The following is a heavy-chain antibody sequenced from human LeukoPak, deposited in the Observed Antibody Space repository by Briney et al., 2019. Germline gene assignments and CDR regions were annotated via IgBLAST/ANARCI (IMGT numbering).Heavy chain of an antibody. V-gene: IGHV3-30*04. Sequence: PGGSLRLSCAASGFTFSSYAMHWVRQAPGKGLEWVAVISYDGSNKYCADSVKGRFTISRDNSKNTLYLQMNSLRAEDTAVYYCARGPDYYDSSGYAKFDYWGQGTLVTVSS. D-gene: IGHD3-22*01. J-gene: IGHJ4*02. CDR2: ISYDGSNK. CDR3: ARGPDYYDSSGYAKFDY. CDR1: GFTFSSYA.